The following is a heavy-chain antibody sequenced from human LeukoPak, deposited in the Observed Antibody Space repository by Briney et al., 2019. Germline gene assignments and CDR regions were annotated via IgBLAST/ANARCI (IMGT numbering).Heavy chain of an antibody. CDR2: INHSGST. CDR1: GVSFSGYY. J-gene: IGHJ4*02. V-gene: IGHV4-34*01. D-gene: IGHD2-2*01. Sequence: SETLSLTCAVYGVSFSGYYWSWIRQPPGKGLEWIGEINHSGSTNYNPSLKSRVTISVDTSKNQFSLKLSSVTAADTAVYYCARVRLPGGYFDYWGQGTLVTVSS. CDR3: ARVRLPGGYFDY.